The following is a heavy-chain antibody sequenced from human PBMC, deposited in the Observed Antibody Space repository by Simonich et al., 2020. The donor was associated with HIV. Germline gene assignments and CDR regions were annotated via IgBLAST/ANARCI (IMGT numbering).Heavy chain of an antibody. J-gene: IGHJ4*02. Sequence: QVQLVESGGGVVQPGRSLRLSCAASGFTFSSYAMHWVRQAPGKGLEWVAVISYDGSNKYYAESGKGRFTISRDNSKNTLYLQMNSLRAEDTAVYYCASGGSISSVWADDYWGQGTLVTVSS. CDR3: ASGGSISSVWADDY. CDR1: GFTFSSYA. CDR2: ISYDGSNK. V-gene: IGHV3-30*07. D-gene: IGHD3-16*01.